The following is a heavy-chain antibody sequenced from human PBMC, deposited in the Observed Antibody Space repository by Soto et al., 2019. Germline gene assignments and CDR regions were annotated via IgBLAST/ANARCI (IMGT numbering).Heavy chain of an antibody. D-gene: IGHD1-1*01. Sequence: QVQLVESGGGVVQPGRSLRLSCAASGFTFSRYAMHWVRQAPGKGLEWVAVIAYVGRNKYYADSVRGRFTSSRDNYKNTLYLQMNSLRIEDTAVDYCARELDRVFDYWGQGTMVNVYS. J-gene: IGHJ4*02. CDR3: ARELDRVFDY. CDR2: IAYVGRNK. V-gene: IGHV3-30*04. CDR1: GFTFSRYA.